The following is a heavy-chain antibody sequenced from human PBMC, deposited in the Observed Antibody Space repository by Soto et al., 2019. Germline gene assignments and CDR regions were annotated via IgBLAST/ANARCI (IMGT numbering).Heavy chain of an antibody. Sequence: ASVKVSCKASGYTFTGYYMHWVRQAPGQGLEWLGWINAGNGNTKYSQKFQGRVTITRDTSASTAYMELSSLRSEDTAVYYCARELQGLYYFDYWGLGTLVTVS. CDR1: GYTFTGYY. V-gene: IGHV1-3*01. CDR3: ARELQGLYYFDY. D-gene: IGHD4-4*01. CDR2: INAGNGNT. J-gene: IGHJ4*02.